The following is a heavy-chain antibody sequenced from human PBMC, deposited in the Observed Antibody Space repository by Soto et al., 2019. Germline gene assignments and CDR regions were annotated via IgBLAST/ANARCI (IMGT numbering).Heavy chain of an antibody. D-gene: IGHD6-13*01. J-gene: IGHJ6*02. CDR1: GDSIRSSSY. V-gene: IGHV4-39*01. Sequence: QLQLQESGPGLVKPSETLSLTCTVSGDSIRSSSYWGWIRQPPGKGLEWIGSIYSTGNTYYNPSLNSQVTISVDTSKNQFSLNVISVTAADTAVYYCRRNSRYSTDVWGQGTTVTVSS. CDR3: RRNSRYSTDV. CDR2: IYSTGNT.